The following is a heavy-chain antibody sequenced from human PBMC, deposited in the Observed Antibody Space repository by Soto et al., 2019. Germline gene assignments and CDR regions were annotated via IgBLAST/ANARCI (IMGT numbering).Heavy chain of an antibody. V-gene: IGHV1-8*01. Sequence: GASVKVSCKASGYTFTSYDINWVRQATGQGLEWMGWMNPNSGNTGYAQKFQGRVTMTRNTSISTAYMELSSLRSEDTAVYYCARGPWELLGFGAWGQGTLVTVSS. CDR3: ARGPWELLGFGA. J-gene: IGHJ4*02. CDR2: MNPNSGNT. CDR1: GYTFTSYD. D-gene: IGHD1-26*01.